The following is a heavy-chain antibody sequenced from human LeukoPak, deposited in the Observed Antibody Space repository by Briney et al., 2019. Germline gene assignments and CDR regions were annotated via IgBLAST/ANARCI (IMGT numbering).Heavy chain of an antibody. CDR1: GFTFSSYW. Sequence: PGGSLRLSCAASGFTFSSYWMSWVRQAPGKGLEWVVNIKQDGSEKYYVDSVKGRFTISRDNAKNSLYLQMNSLRAEDTAVYYCARLLGYCSSTSCYTWGQGTLVTVSS. V-gene: IGHV3-7*01. CDR3: ARLLGYCSSTSCYT. J-gene: IGHJ4*02. D-gene: IGHD2-2*02. CDR2: IKQDGSEK.